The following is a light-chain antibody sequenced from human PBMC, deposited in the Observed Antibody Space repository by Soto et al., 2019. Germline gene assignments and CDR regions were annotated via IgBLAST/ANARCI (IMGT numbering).Light chain of an antibody. Sequence: QSVLTQPPSASGTPGQRVTISCSGTRSNDGSNNVNWYQQLPGTAPKLLIYSNNRRPSGVPDRFSGSKSGTSASLAISGLQSEDEADYYCATWDDSLNGAVFGGGTQLTVL. CDR3: ATWDDSLNGAV. CDR1: RSNDGSNN. CDR2: SNN. J-gene: IGLJ7*01. V-gene: IGLV1-44*01.